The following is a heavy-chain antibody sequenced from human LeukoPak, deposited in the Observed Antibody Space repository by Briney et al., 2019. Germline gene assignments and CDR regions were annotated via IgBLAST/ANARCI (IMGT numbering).Heavy chain of an antibody. D-gene: IGHD3-9*01. CDR2: INHSEST. CDR3: ARHGDYYDILTGYSHDAFDI. V-gene: IGHV4-34*01. CDR1: GGSFCGFH. Sequence: PSETLSLTCAVYGGSFCGFHWSWIRRPPGKGREWIGEINHSESTNYNPSRKSRVTISVDTSKNQFSLKLSSVTAADTAVYYCARHGDYYDILTGYSHDAFDIWGQGTMVTVSS. J-gene: IGHJ3*02.